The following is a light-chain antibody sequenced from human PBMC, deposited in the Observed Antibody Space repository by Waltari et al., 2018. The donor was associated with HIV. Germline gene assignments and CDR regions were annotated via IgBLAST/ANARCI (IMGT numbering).Light chain of an antibody. CDR2: SNN. J-gene: IGLJ2*01. CDR1: SSNIGSNT. Sequence: QSVLTQPPSASGTPGQRVTISCSGSSSNIGSNTVNWYQQLPGTAPKLLIYSNNQRPAGVPDRLSGSKSGTSASLAISGLQSGDEADYYCAAWEDSLNGLVVFGGGTKLTVL. V-gene: IGLV1-44*01. CDR3: AAWEDSLNGLVV.